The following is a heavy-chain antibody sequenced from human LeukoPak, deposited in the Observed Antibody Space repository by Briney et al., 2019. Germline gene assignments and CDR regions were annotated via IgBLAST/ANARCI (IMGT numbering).Heavy chain of an antibody. CDR3: ARLGRSGWYYFDY. Sequence: PSETLSLTCTVSGDSISNYYWSWIRQPPGKGLEWIGYIHYSGSTNYNPSLKSRVTMSVDTSKNQFSLKLSSVTAADTAVYHCARLGRSGWYYFDYWGQGTLVTVSS. CDR1: GDSISNYY. CDR2: IHYSGST. D-gene: IGHD6-19*01. J-gene: IGHJ4*02. V-gene: IGHV4-59*08.